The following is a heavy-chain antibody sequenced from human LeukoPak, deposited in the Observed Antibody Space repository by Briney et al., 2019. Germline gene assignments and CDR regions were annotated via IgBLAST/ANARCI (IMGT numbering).Heavy chain of an antibody. J-gene: IGHJ4*02. V-gene: IGHV4-59*08. D-gene: IGHD1-26*01. CDR1: GGSISSYY. CDR3: ARHGGTLDYFDY. Sequence: KPSETLSLTCTVSGGSISSYYWSWIRQPPGKGLEWIGYISYGGATGYNPSLKRRVTISVDSPKNRFSLRLSSLTAADTALYYCARHGGTLDYFDYWGPGSLVTVSS. CDR2: ISYGGAT.